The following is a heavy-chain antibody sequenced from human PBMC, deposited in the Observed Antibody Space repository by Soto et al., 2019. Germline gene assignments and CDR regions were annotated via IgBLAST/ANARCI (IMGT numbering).Heavy chain of an antibody. V-gene: IGHV4-31*03. CDR3: ARETVIIAHFFDY. D-gene: IGHD3-10*01. Sequence: QVQLQESGPGLVKPSQTLSLTCTVSGGSISSGGYYWSWIRQHPGKGLEWIGYIYYSGSTYYTPSLKSRVTISADTSKNQFSLKLSSVTAADTAVYYCARETVIIAHFFDYWGQGTLVTVSS. CDR2: IYYSGST. CDR1: GGSISSGGYY. J-gene: IGHJ4*02.